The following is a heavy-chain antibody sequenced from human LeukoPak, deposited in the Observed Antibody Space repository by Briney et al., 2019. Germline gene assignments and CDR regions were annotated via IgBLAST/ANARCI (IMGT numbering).Heavy chain of an antibody. J-gene: IGHJ2*01. Sequence: SETLSLTCTVSGGSISSYYWSWIRQPPGKGLEWIGYIYYSGSTNYNPSLKSRVTISVDTSKNQFSLKLSSVTAADTAVYYCARERIAAAGLGWYFDLWGRGTLVTVSS. V-gene: IGHV4-59*01. CDR1: GGSISSYY. CDR2: IYYSGST. D-gene: IGHD6-13*01. CDR3: ARERIAAAGLGWYFDL.